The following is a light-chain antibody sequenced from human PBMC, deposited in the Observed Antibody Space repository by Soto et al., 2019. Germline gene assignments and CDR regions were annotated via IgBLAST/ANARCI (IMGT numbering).Light chain of an antibody. CDR1: SSDIGTYDY. Sequence: QSALTQPPSASGSLGQSVTISCTGTSSDIGTYDYVSWYQQHPGRAPKLIIFEVSKRPSGVPDRFSGSKSGNTASLIVSGLQPDDEADYYCAAWDNSLNGYVFGTGTKVTVL. CDR2: EVS. J-gene: IGLJ1*01. V-gene: IGLV2-8*01. CDR3: AAWDNSLNGYV.